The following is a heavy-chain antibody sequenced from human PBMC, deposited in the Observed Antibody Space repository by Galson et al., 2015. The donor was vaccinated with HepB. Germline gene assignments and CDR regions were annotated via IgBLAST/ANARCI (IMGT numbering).Heavy chain of an antibody. J-gene: IGHJ5*02. Sequence: SLRLSCAASGFTFDTYAMSWVRQAPGKGLEWVSVISGSGASTYYADSVKGRFTISRDNSKNTLYLQMDSLRAEDTAKYYCAKSATNWNWFDRWGQGTLVTVSS. CDR2: ISGSGAST. CDR3: AKSATNWNWFDR. V-gene: IGHV3-23*01. CDR1: GFTFDTYA.